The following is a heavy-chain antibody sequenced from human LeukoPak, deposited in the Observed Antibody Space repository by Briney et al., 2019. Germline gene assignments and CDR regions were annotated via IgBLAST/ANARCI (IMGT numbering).Heavy chain of an antibody. CDR1: GFTLSSYG. CDR2: ISYDGSNK. CDR3: AKDTAMGY. J-gene: IGHJ4*02. D-gene: IGHD5-18*01. V-gene: IGHV3-30*18. Sequence: GGSLRLSCAASGFTLSSYGMHWVRQAPGKGLEWVAVISYDGSNKYYADSVKGRFTISRDNSKNTLYLQMNSLRAEDTAVYYCAKDTAMGYWGQGTLVTVSS.